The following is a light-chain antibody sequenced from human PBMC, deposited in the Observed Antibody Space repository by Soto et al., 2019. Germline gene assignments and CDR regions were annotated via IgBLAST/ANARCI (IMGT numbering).Light chain of an antibody. CDR3: QQYVSSPYT. Sequence: EIVLTQSPGTLSLSPGERATLWCRASQSVSTTYFAWYQQKPVQAPRLLISGASIRASGIPDRFSGSGSGTDFTLTISRLEPEDFAVYYCQQYVSSPYTFGQGTKLEIK. J-gene: IGKJ2*01. CDR1: QSVSTTY. V-gene: IGKV3-20*01. CDR2: GAS.